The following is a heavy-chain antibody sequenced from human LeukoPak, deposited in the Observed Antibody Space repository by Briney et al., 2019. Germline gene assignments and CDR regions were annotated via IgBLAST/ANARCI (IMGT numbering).Heavy chain of an antibody. CDR3: ARDNTMYYDYVWGSYPDY. V-gene: IGHV3-21*01. Sequence: GGSLSLSCAPSGFTFSSYSMNWVRQAPGKGLEWVSSISSSSSYIYYADSVKGRFSISRDNAKNSLYLQMNSLRAEDTAVYYCARDNTMYYDYVWGSYPDYWGQGTLVTVSS. CDR2: ISSSSSYI. J-gene: IGHJ4*02. CDR1: GFTFSSYS. D-gene: IGHD3-16*02.